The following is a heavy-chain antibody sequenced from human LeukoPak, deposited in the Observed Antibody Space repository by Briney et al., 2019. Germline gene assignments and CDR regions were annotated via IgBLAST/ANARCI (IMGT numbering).Heavy chain of an antibody. CDR2: INPDGSTT. Sequence: GGSLRLSCAASGFTFTNYWMFWVRQAPGKGLVWVSGINPDGSTTTYADSVKGRFTISRDNSKNTLYLQMNSLRAEDTAVYYCARSTNRSNDYWGQGTLVTVSS. V-gene: IGHV3-74*01. CDR1: GFTFTNYW. J-gene: IGHJ4*02. CDR3: ARSTNRSNDY. D-gene: IGHD1-14*01.